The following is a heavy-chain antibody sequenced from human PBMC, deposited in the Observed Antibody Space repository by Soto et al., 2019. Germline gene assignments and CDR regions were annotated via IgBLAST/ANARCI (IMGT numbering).Heavy chain of an antibody. CDR1: GGTFRSFG. V-gene: IGHV1-69*18. J-gene: IGHJ6*02. CDR2: IIPLFGKT. Sequence: QVQLMQSGAEVKKPGSSVNVSCKASGGTFRSFGISWVRQAPGQGLEWMGTIIPLFGKTNYAQKFQDRVTITAEDSTNTAYMELSSLKSEETALYYCARARLSNGDPNVYFYYGLDVWGQGPTVTVSS. CDR3: ARARLSNGDPNVYFYYGLDV. D-gene: IGHD4-17*01.